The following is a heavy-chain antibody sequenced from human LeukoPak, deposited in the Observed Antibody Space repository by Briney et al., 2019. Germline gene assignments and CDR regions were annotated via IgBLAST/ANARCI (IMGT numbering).Heavy chain of an antibody. V-gene: IGHV3-48*03. CDR3: ATASRTSASF. CDR2: TSSSGSTT. J-gene: IGHJ4*02. Sequence: PGGSLRLSCAASGFTFSSYEMIWVRQAPGKGLEWVSYTSSSGSTTYYADSVKGRFTISRDNAKNSLYLQMNSLRAEDTAVYYCATASRTSASFWGQGILVTVSS. CDR1: GFTFSSYE. D-gene: IGHD3/OR15-3a*01.